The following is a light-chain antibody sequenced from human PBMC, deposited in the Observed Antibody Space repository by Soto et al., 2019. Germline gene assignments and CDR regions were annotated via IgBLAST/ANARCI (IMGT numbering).Light chain of an antibody. Sequence: IVLTQSPGTLSLSPGETATLSCRASQSLTTRYLAWYQQKPGQAPRLLIYGASNRATGTPDRFSGSGSWTDFTLTISSLEPKDFAVYLCQHYDSSVVYTFGQGTKLES. CDR3: QHYDSSVVYT. CDR1: QSLTTRY. CDR2: GAS. J-gene: IGKJ2*01. V-gene: IGKV3-20*01.